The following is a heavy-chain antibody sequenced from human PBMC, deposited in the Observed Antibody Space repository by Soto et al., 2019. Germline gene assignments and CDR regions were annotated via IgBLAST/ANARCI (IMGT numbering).Heavy chain of an antibody. CDR2: IIPIFATA. D-gene: IGHD3-22*01. Sequence: QVQLVQSGAEVKKPGSSVTVSCKASGDTFSSYAISWVRQAPGQGLEWMGKIIPIFATATYEQKFQGRVTITADTSTSTVDMELSSLRSEDTAVYYSARDSSSCDSHNWFDPWGQGTLVTVSS. V-gene: IGHV1-69*06. CDR1: GDTFSSYA. J-gene: IGHJ5*02. CDR3: ARDSSSCDSHNWFDP.